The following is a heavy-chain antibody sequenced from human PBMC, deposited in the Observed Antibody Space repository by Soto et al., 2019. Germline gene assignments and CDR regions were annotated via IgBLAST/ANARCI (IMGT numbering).Heavy chain of an antibody. CDR1: GGSISSSNW. Sequence: QVQLQESGPGLVKPSGTLSLTCAVSGGSISSSNWWSWVRQPPGKGLEWIGEIYHSGSTNYNPSLKSRVTVSVDKSQNQFSLPLSSVTAAHPAVYYRARVVGGSYYGMDVWGQGTKVTVSS. J-gene: IGHJ6*02. CDR3: ARVVGGSYYGMDV. D-gene: IGHD2-2*01. V-gene: IGHV4-4*02. CDR2: IYHSGST.